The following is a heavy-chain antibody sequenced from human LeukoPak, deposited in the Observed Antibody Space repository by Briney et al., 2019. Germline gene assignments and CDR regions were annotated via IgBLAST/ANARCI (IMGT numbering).Heavy chain of an antibody. Sequence: SETLSLTCTVSGYSISSGYSWGWIRQPPGKGLEWIGYFYYSGSTNYNPSLKSRVTISVDTSKNQFSLKLSSVTAADTAVYYCARETVSTRYYDSSGSFDYWGQGTLVTVSS. J-gene: IGHJ4*02. CDR3: ARETVSTRYYDSSGSFDY. D-gene: IGHD3-22*01. CDR2: FYYSGST. CDR1: GYSISSGYS. V-gene: IGHV4-38-2*02.